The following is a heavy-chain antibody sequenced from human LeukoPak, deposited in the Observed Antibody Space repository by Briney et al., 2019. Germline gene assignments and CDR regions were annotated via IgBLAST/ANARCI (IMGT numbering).Heavy chain of an antibody. CDR1: GGSISSSSYA. V-gene: IGHV4-39*01. CDR3: VRQFTSSWFDY. D-gene: IGHD6-13*01. CDR2: IYYSGST. J-gene: IGHJ4*02. Sequence: SETLSLSCTLSGGSISSSSYAWGWIRQRPGKGLEWIGSIYYSGSTYYNPSLKSRVTISVDTSKNQFSLQLNSVTPEDTAVYYCVRQFTSSWFDYWGQGTLVTVSS.